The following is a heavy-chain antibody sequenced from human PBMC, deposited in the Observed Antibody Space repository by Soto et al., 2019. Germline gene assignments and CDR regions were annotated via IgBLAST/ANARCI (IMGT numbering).Heavy chain of an antibody. J-gene: IGHJ3*02. D-gene: IGHD2-2*01. CDR1: GFTFTSYA. V-gene: IGHV3-23*01. Sequence: GSLSLSCAASGFTFTSYAMGWVRQAPGKGLVGVSAISGSGGSTYYADSVKGRFTISRDNSKNTLYLQMNSLRAEDTAVYYCAKMAGYCSSTSCDLAAFDIWGQGTMVTVSS. CDR2: ISGSGGST. CDR3: AKMAGYCSSTSCDLAAFDI.